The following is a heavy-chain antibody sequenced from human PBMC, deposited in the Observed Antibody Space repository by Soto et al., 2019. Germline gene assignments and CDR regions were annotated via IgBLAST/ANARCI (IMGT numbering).Heavy chain of an antibody. CDR1: GFTFSSYG. D-gene: IGHD3-22*01. J-gene: IGHJ6*03. V-gene: IGHV3-33*01. Sequence: QVQLVESGGGVVQPGRSLRLSCAASGFTFSSYGMHWVRQAPGKGLEWVAVIWYDGSNKYYADSVKGRFTISRDNSKNTLYLQMNSLRAEDTAVYYCARDFGGITTGYYYYMDVWGKGTTVTVSS. CDR3: ARDFGGITTGYYYYMDV. CDR2: IWYDGSNK.